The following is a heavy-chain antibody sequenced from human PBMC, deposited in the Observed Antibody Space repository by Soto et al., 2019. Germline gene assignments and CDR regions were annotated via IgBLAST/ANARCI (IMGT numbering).Heavy chain of an antibody. V-gene: IGHV5-51*01. CDR2: IYPGDSDT. D-gene: IGHD6-19*01. J-gene: IGHJ6*02. CDR3: ARHNIGSGWYGGASTGPLKVYYYGMDV. Sequence: TGESLKISCQGSGYSFTSYWIGWVRQMPGKGLEWMGIIYPGDSDTRYSPSFQGQVTISADKSISTAYLQWSSLKASDTAMYYCARHNIGSGWYGGASTGPLKVYYYGMDVWGQGTTVTVSS. CDR1: GYSFTSYW.